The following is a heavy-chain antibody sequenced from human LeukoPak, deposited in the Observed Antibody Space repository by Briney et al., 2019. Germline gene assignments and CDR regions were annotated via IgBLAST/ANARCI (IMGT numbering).Heavy chain of an antibody. V-gene: IGHV3-74*01. J-gene: IGHJ4*02. Sequence: PGGSLRLSCAASGFTFSNFWLHWVRQAPGKGLEGVSRITSDGSNINYADSVQGRFTISRDNAKNTLYLQMNSLRAEDTAVYYCARGGHSSFDYWGQGALVTVSS. CDR1: GFTFSNFW. CDR3: ARGGHSSFDY. CDR2: ITSDGSNI. D-gene: IGHD3-16*01.